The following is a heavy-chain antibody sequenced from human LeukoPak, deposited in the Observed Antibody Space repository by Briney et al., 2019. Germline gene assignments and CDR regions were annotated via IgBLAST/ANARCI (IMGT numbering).Heavy chain of an antibody. Sequence: GGSLRLSCAASGFSFSTYWMSWVRQAPGEGLEWVANIKQDGSEKYYVDSVKGRFTISRDNAKNSLYLQMNSLRAEDTAVYYCARAGHWNDGGYFYYWGQGTLVTVSS. J-gene: IGHJ4*02. CDR1: GFSFSTYW. V-gene: IGHV3-7*01. D-gene: IGHD1-1*01. CDR3: ARAGHWNDGGYFYY. CDR2: IKQDGSEK.